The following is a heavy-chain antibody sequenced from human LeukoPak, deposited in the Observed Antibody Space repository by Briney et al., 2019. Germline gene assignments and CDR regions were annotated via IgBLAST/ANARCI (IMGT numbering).Heavy chain of an antibody. D-gene: IGHD2-2*01. CDR1: GYTFTSYG. V-gene: IGHV1-18*01. Sequence: ASVKVSCKASGYTFTSYGISWVRQAPGQGLEWMGWISAYNGNTNYAQKLQGRVTMTTDTSTSTAYMELRSLRSDDTAVYYCARGPIVVVTENWFDPWGQGTLVTVSS. J-gene: IGHJ5*02. CDR3: ARGPIVVVTENWFDP. CDR2: ISAYNGNT.